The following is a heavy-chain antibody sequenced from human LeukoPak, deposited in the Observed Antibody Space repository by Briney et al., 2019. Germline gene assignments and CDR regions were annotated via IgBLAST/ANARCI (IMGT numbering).Heavy chain of an antibody. J-gene: IGHJ6*03. CDR1: GYTFTGYY. CDR3: ARCSFPIGSLRGYYYYYMDV. D-gene: IGHD1-26*01. CDR2: INPNSGGT. V-gene: IGHV1-2*02. Sequence: GASVKVSCKASGYTFTGYYMHWVRQAPGQGLEWMGWINPNSGGTNYAQKFQGRVTMTRDTSISTAYMELSRLRSDDTAVYYCARCSFPIGSLRGYYYYYMDVWGKGTTVTVSS.